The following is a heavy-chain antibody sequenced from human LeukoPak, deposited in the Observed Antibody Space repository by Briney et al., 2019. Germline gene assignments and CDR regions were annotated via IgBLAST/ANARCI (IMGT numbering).Heavy chain of an antibody. D-gene: IGHD1-1*01. Sequence: GASVKVSCKASGYTFTSYGISWVRQAPGQGLEWMGWINPNTGGTNYAPKFQGRVTMTRDTSISAAYMVLSSLTFDDTAVYYCARDDNFQFDYWGQGTLATVSS. CDR2: INPNTGGT. CDR3: ARDDNFQFDY. V-gene: IGHV1-2*02. CDR1: GYTFTSYG. J-gene: IGHJ4*02.